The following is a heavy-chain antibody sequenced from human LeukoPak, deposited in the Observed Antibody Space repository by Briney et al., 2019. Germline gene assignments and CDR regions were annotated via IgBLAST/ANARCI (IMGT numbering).Heavy chain of an antibody. V-gene: IGHV4-61*02. CDR3: ARGESEAYCSSTSCLVTNWFDP. D-gene: IGHD2-2*01. CDR2: IYTSGST. Sequence: PSQTLSLTCTVSGGSISSGSYYWSWIRQPAGKGLEWIGRIYTSGSTNYNPSLKSRVSISVDTSKNQFSLKLSSVTAADTAVYYCARGESEAYCSSTSCLVTNWFDPWGQGTLVTVSS. CDR1: GGSISSGSYY. J-gene: IGHJ5*02.